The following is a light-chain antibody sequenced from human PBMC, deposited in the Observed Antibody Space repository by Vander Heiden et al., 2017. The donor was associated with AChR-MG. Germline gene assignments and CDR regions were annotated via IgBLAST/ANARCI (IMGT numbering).Light chain of an antibody. V-gene: IGLV1-44*01. J-gene: IGLJ1*01. CDR2: ANN. CDR1: DSNSRRYT. CDR3: AAWDGSLSGSCV. Sequence: QSLLPPPPSVSAAPVQSITISCPGSDSNSRRYTGSWHQQLPGIAPKFLIFANNQRPSGVSDRFSGSRSGSSASLAISGLQSEDEADDYCAAWDGSLSGSCVFGTETKVTVI.